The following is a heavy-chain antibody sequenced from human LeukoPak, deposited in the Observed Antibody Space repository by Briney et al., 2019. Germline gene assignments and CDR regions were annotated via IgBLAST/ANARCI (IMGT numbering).Heavy chain of an antibody. D-gene: IGHD5-12*01. CDR2: IIPIFGTA. CDR3: ARGFDSRYDRGFDY. J-gene: IGHJ4*02. CDR1: GGTFSSYA. V-gene: IGHV1-69*13. Sequence: SVKVSCKASGGTFSSYAISWVREAPGQGLEWMGGIIPIFGTANYAQKFQGRVTITADESTSTAYMELSSLRSEDTAVYSCARGFDSRYDRGFDYWGQGALVTVSS.